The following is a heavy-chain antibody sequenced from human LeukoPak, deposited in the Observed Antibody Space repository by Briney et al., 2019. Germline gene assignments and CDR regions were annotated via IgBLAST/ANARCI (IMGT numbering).Heavy chain of an antibody. J-gene: IGHJ4*02. CDR1: GGSISSSSYY. Sequence: SETLSLTCTVSGGSISSSSYYWGWIRQPPGKGLEWIGSIYYSGSTYYNPSLKSRVTISVDTSKNQFSLKLSSVTAADTAVYYCARGQTPAGPANRPRYFDYWGQGTLVTVSS. V-gene: IGHV4-39*01. CDR3: ARGQTPAGPANRPRYFDY. CDR2: IYYSGST.